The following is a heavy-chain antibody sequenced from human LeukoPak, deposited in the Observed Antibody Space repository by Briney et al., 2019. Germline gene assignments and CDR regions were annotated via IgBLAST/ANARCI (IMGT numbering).Heavy chain of an antibody. D-gene: IGHD2-2*01. J-gene: IGHJ4*02. CDR3: AKFRVVSTSRGVGLEY. Sequence: GGSLRLSCAASGFTFSAYAMGWVRQAPGQGLEWVSAVRGDGFSTFYADSVQGRFSISRDNSKNTLYLEMNSLRVADTAVYYCAKFRVVSTSRGVGLEYWGQGTLVTVSS. CDR2: VRGDGFST. CDR1: GFTFSAYA. V-gene: IGHV3-23*01.